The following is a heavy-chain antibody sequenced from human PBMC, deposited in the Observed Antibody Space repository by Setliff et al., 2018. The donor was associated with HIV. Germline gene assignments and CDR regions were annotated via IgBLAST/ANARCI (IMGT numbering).Heavy chain of an antibody. CDR1: GGSVRSDDYY. CDR2: IYYTGST. CDR3: ASTRIRLIRGAVISNLRAPYFDY. J-gene: IGHJ4*02. V-gene: IGHV4-30-4*08. Sequence: PSETLSLTCTVFGGSVRSDDYYWSWIRQPPGKGLEWIGYIYYTGSTHYNPSLKGRLSMSTSENQFSLKLTSVPAADTAVYYCASTRIRLIRGAVISNLRAPYFDYWGPGSLVTVSS. D-gene: IGHD3-10*01.